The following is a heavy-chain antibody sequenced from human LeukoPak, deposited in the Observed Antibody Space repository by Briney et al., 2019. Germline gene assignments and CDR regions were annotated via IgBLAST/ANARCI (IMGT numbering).Heavy chain of an antibody. CDR3: ARGFAPAYNFGVFDG. J-gene: IGHJ4*02. CDR2: LYTGGET. V-gene: IGHV3-53*01. D-gene: IGHD5-18*01. CDR1: GFSVSNNY. Sequence: PGGSLRLSCVASGFSVSNNYMIWVRQAPGKGLEWVSLLYTGGETNYADSVKGRFTISRDNSKNTVSLQMNSLRAEDTAVYYCARGFAPAYNFGVFDGWGQGTLVTVSS.